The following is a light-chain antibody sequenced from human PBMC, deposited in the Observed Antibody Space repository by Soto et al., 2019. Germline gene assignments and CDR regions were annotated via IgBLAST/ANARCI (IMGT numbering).Light chain of an antibody. CDR3: QHYNIWPHMLA. Sequence: DIVLTQSPATLSASPGKRATLSCRASQSVSSNLAWYQQKPGQAPRLLIYDTSTRATDIPARFSGSGSGTEFTLTISSLQSEDLAVYYCQHYNIWPHMLAFGGGTKVEI. J-gene: IGKJ4*01. V-gene: IGKV3-15*01. CDR2: DTS. CDR1: QSVSSN.